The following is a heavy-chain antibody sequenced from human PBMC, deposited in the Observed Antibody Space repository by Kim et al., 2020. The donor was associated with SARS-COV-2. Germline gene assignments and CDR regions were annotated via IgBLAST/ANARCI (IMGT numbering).Heavy chain of an antibody. CDR1: GFTFSSYA. V-gene: IGHV3-30*04. CDR3: ARDSYYGSAPIGY. Sequence: GGSLRLSCAASGFTFSSYAMHWVRQAPGKGLEWVAVISYDGSNKYYADSVKGRFTISRDNSKNTLYLQMNSLRAEDTAVYYCARDSYYGSAPIGYWGQGTLVTVSS. J-gene: IGHJ4*02. D-gene: IGHD3-10*01. CDR2: ISYDGSNK.